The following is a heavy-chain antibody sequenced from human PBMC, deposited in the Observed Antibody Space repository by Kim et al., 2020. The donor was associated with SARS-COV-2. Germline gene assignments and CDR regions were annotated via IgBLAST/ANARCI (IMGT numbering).Heavy chain of an antibody. Sequence: SGPTLVNPTQTLTLTCTFSGFSLSTSGMCVSWIRQPPGKALEWLALIDWDDDKYYSTSLKTRLTISKDTPKNQVVLTMTNMDPVDTATYYCARIPPVVATKGYYGMDVWGQGTTVTVSS. CDR3: ARIPPVVATKGYYGMDV. V-gene: IGHV2-70*01. CDR2: IDWDDDK. J-gene: IGHJ6*02. CDR1: GFSLSTSGMC. D-gene: IGHD5-12*01.